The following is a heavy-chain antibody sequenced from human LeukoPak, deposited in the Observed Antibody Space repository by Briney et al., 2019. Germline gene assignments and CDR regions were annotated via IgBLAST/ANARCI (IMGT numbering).Heavy chain of an antibody. J-gene: IGHJ5*02. CDR1: GYRFDTHW. CDR3: ARRSSAGGNYYGLGSELDP. D-gene: IGHD3-10*01. V-gene: IGHV5-51*01. CDR2: IYTGDSEA. Sequence: GESLKISCTGSGYRFDTHWISWLRRTPDKGLEWMGTIYTGDSEAVYSPSFEGLVTMSVDKSATTVYLQWSSLKASDSAIYFCARRSSAGGNYYGLGSELDPWGQGTLVTVSS.